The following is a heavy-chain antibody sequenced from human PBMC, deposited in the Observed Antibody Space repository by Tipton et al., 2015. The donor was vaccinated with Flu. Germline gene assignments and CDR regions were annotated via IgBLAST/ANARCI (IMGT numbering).Heavy chain of an antibody. CDR1: GFTFSDAW. V-gene: IGHV3-15*01. Sequence: SLRLSCETSGFTFSDAWMSWVRQAPGMGPEWVGRIKHKKDRLATDYGDSVKGRFSISRDDSRSILYLQMDNLRTEDTAFYYCVSEDWARHYWGQGTLVAVSS. CDR3: VSEDWARHY. D-gene: IGHD3-9*01. CDR2: IKHKKDRLAT. J-gene: IGHJ4*02.